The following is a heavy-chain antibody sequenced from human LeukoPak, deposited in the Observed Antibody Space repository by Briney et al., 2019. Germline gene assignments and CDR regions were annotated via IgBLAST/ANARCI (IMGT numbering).Heavy chain of an antibody. J-gene: IGHJ3*02. V-gene: IGHV3-7*01. D-gene: IGHD2-21*01. CDR1: GFTFSDYW. Sequence: GGSLRLSCTASGFTFSDYWMSWVRQAPGKGLEWVANINQDGSVQHFVDSVKGRFTISRDNAKNSVYLQMNSLRAEDTALYYCVRKGVADIWGQGTMVTVSS. CDR3: VRKGVADI. CDR2: INQDGSVQ.